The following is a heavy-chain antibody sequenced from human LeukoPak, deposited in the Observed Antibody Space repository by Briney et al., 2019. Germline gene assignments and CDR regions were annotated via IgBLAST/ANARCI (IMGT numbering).Heavy chain of an antibody. J-gene: IGHJ5*02. CDR1: GFTFSSYA. CDR2: ISYDGSNK. D-gene: IGHD4-17*01. Sequence: GGSLRLSCAASGFTFSSYAMHWVRQAPGKGLEWVAVISYDGSNKYYADSVKGRFTISRDNSKNTLYLQMNSLRAEDTAVYYCARGVTTGEVDPRGQGTLVTVSS. CDR3: ARGVTTGEVDP. V-gene: IGHV3-30-3*01.